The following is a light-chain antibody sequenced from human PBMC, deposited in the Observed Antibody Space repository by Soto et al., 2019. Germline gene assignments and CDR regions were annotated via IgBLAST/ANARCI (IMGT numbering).Light chain of an antibody. CDR1: QYISDR. CDR3: QHNAYVFT. J-gene: IGKJ1*01. Sequence: EIQMTQSPSTLSASVGDRVTITCRASQYISDRLAWYQQRPGKAPKVLIFGASKLESGVPSRFSGSGSGTEFTITIRHLQHDDFATYYWQHNAYVFTFGQGTKVEF. CDR2: GAS. V-gene: IGKV1-5*01.